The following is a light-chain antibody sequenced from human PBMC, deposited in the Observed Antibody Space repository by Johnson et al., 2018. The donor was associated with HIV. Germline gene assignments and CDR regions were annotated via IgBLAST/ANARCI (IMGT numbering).Light chain of an antibody. CDR2: ENN. CDR3: GTWDSSLNSYV. J-gene: IGLJ1*01. Sequence: QSVLTQPPSVSAAPGQKVTISCSGSSSKIGNNYVSWYQQLPGTAPKLLIYENNRRPSGTPDRFSGSKSGTSATLGITGLQTGDEADYYCGTWDSSLNSYVFGTWTKVTGL. V-gene: IGLV1-51*02. CDR1: SSKIGNNY.